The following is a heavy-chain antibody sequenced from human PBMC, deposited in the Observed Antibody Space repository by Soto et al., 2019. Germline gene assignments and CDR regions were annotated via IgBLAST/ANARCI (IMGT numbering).Heavy chain of an antibody. D-gene: IGHD1-26*01. CDR1: GFTFSIYW. V-gene: IGHV3-74*01. CDR2: IDNAGSSA. CDR3: TRVGGSVSGMDV. J-gene: IGHJ6*02. Sequence: VQLVESGGGLVQPGGSLRLSCAASGFTFSIYWMHWVRQAPGKGPVWVSRIDNAGSSARYADSVKGRFTIARDNAKNKVYLQINRLRAEDTDVYYCTRVGGSVSGMDVWGQGTTVTVSS.